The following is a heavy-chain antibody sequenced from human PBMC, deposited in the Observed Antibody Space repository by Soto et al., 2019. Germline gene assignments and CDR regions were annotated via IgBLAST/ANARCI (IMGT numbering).Heavy chain of an antibody. CDR1: GFTFSSYA. Sequence: EVQLLESGGGLVQPGGSLRLSCAASGFTFSSYAMSWVRQAPGKGLEWVSAISGSGGSTYYADAVKGRFTISRDNSKNTLDLQMNSLRAEDTAVYYCAKTTVTTYYYYYYGMDVWGQGTTVTVSS. CDR3: AKTTVTTYYYYYYGMDV. V-gene: IGHV3-23*01. CDR2: ISGSGGST. D-gene: IGHD4-17*01. J-gene: IGHJ6*02.